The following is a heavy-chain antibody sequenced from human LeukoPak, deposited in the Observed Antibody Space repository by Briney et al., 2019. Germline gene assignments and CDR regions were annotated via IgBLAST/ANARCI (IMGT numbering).Heavy chain of an antibody. Sequence: PGGSLRLSCAASGFTFSSYSMNWVRQAPGKGLEWVSSISSSSTYIYYADSVKGRFTISRDNFKNTLYLQMNSLRPEDTAVYYCAKGSGSYLYYFDYWGQGTLVTVSS. CDR2: ISSSSTYI. CDR3: AKGSGSYLYYFDY. J-gene: IGHJ4*02. CDR1: GFTFSSYS. D-gene: IGHD3-10*01. V-gene: IGHV3-21*01.